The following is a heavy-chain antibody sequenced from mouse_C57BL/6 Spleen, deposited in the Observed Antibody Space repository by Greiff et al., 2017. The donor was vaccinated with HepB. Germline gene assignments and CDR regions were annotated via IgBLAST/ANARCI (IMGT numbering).Heavy chain of an antibody. J-gene: IGHJ2*01. V-gene: IGHV1-81*01. Sequence: QVQLQQSGAELARPGASVKLSCKASGYTFTSYGISWVKQRTGQGLEWIGEIYPRSGNTYYNEKFKGKATLTADKSSSTAYMELRSLTSEDTAVYVCARDDSSSSNCWGQGTTLTVST. CDR3: ARDDSSSSNC. D-gene: IGHD1-1*01. CDR1: GYTFTSYG. CDR2: IYPRSGNT.